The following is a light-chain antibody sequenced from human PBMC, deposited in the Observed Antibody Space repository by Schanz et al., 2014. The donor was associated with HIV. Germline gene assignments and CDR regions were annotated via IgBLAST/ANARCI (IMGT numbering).Light chain of an antibody. Sequence: QSALTQPRSVSGSPGQSVTISCTGTSSDVGGYDYVSWYQQHPGKAPKLMIYDVSYRPSGVSNRFSGSKSGNTASLTISGLRAEDEADYYCSSYTSSLTRVFGTGTKLTVL. CDR3: SSYTSSLTRV. CDR2: DVS. CDR1: SSDVGGYDY. J-gene: IGLJ1*01. V-gene: IGLV2-14*03.